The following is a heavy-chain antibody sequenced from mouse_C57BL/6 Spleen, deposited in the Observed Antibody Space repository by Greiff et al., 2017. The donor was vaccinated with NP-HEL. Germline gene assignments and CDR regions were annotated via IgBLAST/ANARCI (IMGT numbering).Heavy chain of an antibody. V-gene: IGHV1-64*01. CDR1: GYTFTSYW. D-gene: IGHD1-1*01. CDR2: IHPNSGST. Sequence: HLPPPAAELVKPGASVKLSCKASGYTFTSYWMHWVKQRPGQGLEWIGMIHPNSGSTNYNEKFKSKATLTVDKSSSTAYMQLSSLTSEDSAIYYSAKDGSYAMDYWGQGTSVTVSS. J-gene: IGHJ4*01. CDR3: AKDGSYAMDY.